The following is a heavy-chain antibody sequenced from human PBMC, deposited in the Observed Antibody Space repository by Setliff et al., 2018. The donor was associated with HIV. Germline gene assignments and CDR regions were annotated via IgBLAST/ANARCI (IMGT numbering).Heavy chain of an antibody. CDR3: AREEYTQYYFDY. J-gene: IGHJ4*02. D-gene: IGHD6-6*01. CDR2: IYYSGST. Sequence: SETLSLTCTVSGGSISRYYWSWIRQPPGKGLEWIGYIYYSGSTNYNPSVKGRFTISRDNSKNTLYLQMNSLRAEDTAVYYCAREEYTQYYFDYWGQGTLVTVSS. CDR1: GGSISRYY. V-gene: IGHV4-59*01.